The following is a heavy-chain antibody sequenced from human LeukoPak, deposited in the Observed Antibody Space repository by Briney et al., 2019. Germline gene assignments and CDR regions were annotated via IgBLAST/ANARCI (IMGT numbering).Heavy chain of an antibody. CDR2: ISSGSSYI. CDR3: ARAGSGDY. CDR1: GFTFSSYT. V-gene: IGHV3-21*01. Sequence: GGSLRLSCAASGFTFSSYTMNWVRQAPGKGLGWVSSISSGSSYIYYADSMKGRFTISRDNAKNSLYLQMNSLRTEDTAVYYCARAGSGDYWGQGTLVTVSS. J-gene: IGHJ4*02. D-gene: IGHD2-15*01.